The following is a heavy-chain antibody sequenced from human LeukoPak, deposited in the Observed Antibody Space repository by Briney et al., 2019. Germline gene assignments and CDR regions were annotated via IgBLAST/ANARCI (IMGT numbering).Heavy chain of an antibody. CDR3: ARDGGRVATNYYMDV. CDR1: GYTFTGYY. D-gene: IGHD1-26*01. CDR2: INPNSGGT. J-gene: IGHJ6*03. V-gene: IGHV1-2*02. Sequence: ASVKVSCKASGYTFTGYYMHWVRQAPGQGLEWMGWINPNSGGTNYAQKFQGRVTMTRDTSISTAYMELSRLRSDDTAVYYCARDGGRVATNYYMDVWGKGTTVTGSS.